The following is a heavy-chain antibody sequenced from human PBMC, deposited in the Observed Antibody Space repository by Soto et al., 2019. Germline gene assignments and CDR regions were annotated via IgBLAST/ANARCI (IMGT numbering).Heavy chain of an antibody. CDR2: ISPYNGRT. CDR3: GRCITESSAMDV. D-gene: IGHD1-20*01. CDR1: GYSFTSYG. Sequence: ASVKVSCKASGYSFTSYGIAWVRQVPGQGPEWMGWISPYNGRTNYEQNVQGRVVMTTDISTNIVYLELRSLRSDDTAMYYCGRCITESSAMDVWGQGSTVTVSS. J-gene: IGHJ6*02. V-gene: IGHV1-18*01.